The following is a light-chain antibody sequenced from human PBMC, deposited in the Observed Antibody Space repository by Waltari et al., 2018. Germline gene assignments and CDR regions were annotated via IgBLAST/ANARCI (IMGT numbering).Light chain of an antibody. V-gene: IGKV1-5*03. J-gene: IGKJ2*03. CDR1: QSTGDG. CDR3: QYYYLYSRG. Sequence: DIQMTQSPSTLSASVGDRVTITCRASQSTGDGMAWYQQEPGKAPKLLIYRASTLQSGVPSRFSGSGSGTEFTLTISSLQPDDFGSYYCQYYYLYSRGFGQGTKVEIK. CDR2: RAS.